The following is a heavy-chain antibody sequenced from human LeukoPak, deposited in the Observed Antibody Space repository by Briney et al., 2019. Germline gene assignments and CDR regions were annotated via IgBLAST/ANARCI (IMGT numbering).Heavy chain of an antibody. Sequence: SVKVSCKASGGTFSSYAISWVRQAPGQGLEWMGGIIPIFGTANYAQKFQGRVTITADESTSTAYMELSSLRSEDTAVYYCARLGYCSGGSCYSGGYWGQGTLVTVSS. CDR3: ARLGYCSGGSCYSGGY. V-gene: IGHV1-69*13. CDR2: IIPIFGTA. CDR1: GGTFSSYA. D-gene: IGHD2-15*01. J-gene: IGHJ4*02.